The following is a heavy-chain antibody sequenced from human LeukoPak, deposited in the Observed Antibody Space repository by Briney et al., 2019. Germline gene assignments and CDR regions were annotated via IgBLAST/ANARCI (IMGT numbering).Heavy chain of an antibody. CDR3: VRLVAATGNFDY. CDR2: IYHSGST. J-gene: IGHJ4*02. V-gene: IGHV4-30-2*01. D-gene: IGHD6-13*01. Sequence: SQTLSLTCAVSGGSISSGGYSWSWIRQPPGKGLEWIGYIYHSGSTYYNPSLKSRVTISVDRSKNQFSLKLSSVTAADTAVYYCVRLVAATGNFDYWGQGTLVTVSS. CDR1: GGSISSGGYS.